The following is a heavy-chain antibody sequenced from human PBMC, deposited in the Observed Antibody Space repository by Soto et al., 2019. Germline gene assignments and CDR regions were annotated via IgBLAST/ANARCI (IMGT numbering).Heavy chain of an antibody. CDR2: INAYNGNT. D-gene: IGHD3-16*01. CDR1: GYRFTSYG. Sequence: QVQLVQSGAEVKNPGASVKVSCKASGYRFTSYGIGWVRQAPGQGLEWMGWINAYNGNTNYAQNLQGRVTLTTDTFTSTAYMELRSLRSNDTAVYYCAMVDVYVTPSPQDVWGQGTTVTVSS. V-gene: IGHV1-18*01. CDR3: AMVDVYVTPSPQDV. J-gene: IGHJ6*02.